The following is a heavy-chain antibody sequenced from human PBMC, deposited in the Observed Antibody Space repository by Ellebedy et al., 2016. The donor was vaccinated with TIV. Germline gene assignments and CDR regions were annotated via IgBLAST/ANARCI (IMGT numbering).Heavy chain of an antibody. Sequence: PGGSLRLSCAASGFTFSDYSRSWIRQAPGKGLEWVGNIKEDGSYMYYVDSVKGRFTISRDNAKNSLYLQMDSLRAEDTAVYYCARDEGVYVNYRFDYWGRGTLVTVSS. CDR3: ARDEGVYVNYRFDY. CDR2: IKEDGSYM. D-gene: IGHD2-8*01. J-gene: IGHJ4*02. V-gene: IGHV3-7*01. CDR1: GFTFSDYS.